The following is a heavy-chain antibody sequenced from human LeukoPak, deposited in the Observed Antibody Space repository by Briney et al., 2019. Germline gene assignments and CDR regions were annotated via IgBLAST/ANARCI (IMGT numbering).Heavy chain of an antibody. CDR3: ARGGAARLHFQN. V-gene: IGHV4-59*01. J-gene: IGHJ1*01. D-gene: IGHD6-6*01. CDR2: IYHSGST. Sequence: PSETVSLTCIVSGCSLRNTYWSWIRQPPGKGLEWIGYIYHSGSTNYNPSLQSRVTISVDTSKNQFSLNLNSVTAADTAVYYCARGGAARLHFQNWGQGTLVTVSS. CDR1: GCSLRNTY.